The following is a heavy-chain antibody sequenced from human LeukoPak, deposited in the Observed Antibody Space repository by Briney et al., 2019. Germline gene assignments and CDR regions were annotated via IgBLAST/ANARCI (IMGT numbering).Heavy chain of an antibody. CDR2: ISGSGDST. D-gene: IGHD3-10*01. V-gene: IGHV3-23*01. Sequence: QPGGSLRLSCAASGFTFSTHWMHWVRQAPGKGLEWVSSISGSGDSTYYADSVKGRFTISRDNSKNTLYLQMNSLRAEDTAVYYCAKDRGIISDYWGQGTLVTVSS. CDR3: AKDRGIISDY. CDR1: GFTFSTHW. J-gene: IGHJ4*02.